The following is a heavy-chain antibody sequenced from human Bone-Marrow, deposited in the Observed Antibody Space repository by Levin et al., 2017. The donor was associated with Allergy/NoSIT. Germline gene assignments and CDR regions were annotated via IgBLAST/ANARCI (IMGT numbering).Heavy chain of an antibody. D-gene: IGHD4-11*01. J-gene: IGHJ4*02. Sequence: GESLKISCAASGFTFSNSDMTWVRQAPGKGLEWVSAISTSGGTTYYADSVKGRFTISRDNSKHTLYLQMNSLRAEDAAVYYCARGIGNYDYWGQGTLVTVSS. CDR3: ARGIGNYDY. CDR2: ISTSGGTT. V-gene: IGHV3-23*01. CDR1: GFTFSNSD.